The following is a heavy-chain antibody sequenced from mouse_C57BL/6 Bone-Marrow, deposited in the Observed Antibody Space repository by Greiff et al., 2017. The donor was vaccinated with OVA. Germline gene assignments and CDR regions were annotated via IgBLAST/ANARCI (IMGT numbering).Heavy chain of an antibody. CDR3: ARGGYDYSAWFAY. Sequence: EVKLVESGGGLVKPGGSLKLSCAASGFTFSDYGMHWVRQAPEKGLEWVAYISSGSSTIYYADTVKGRFTISRDNAKNTLFLQMTSLRSEDTAMYYCARGGYDYSAWFAYWGQGTLVTVSA. CDR2: ISSGSSTI. V-gene: IGHV5-17*01. J-gene: IGHJ3*01. CDR1: GFTFSDYG. D-gene: IGHD2-4*01.